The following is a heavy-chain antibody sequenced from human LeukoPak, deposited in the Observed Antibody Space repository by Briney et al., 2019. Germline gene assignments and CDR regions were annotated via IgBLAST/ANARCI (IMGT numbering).Heavy chain of an antibody. V-gene: IGHV1-8*01. CDR1: GYTFTSYD. D-gene: IGHD4-17*01. J-gene: IGHJ4*02. CDR2: MNPNSGNT. Sequence: ASVKVSCKASGYTFTSYDINWVRQATGQGLEWMGWMNPNSGNTGYAQKFQGRVTMTRNTSISTAYMELSSLRSEDTAVYYCARGGLRNYYFDYWGQGTLVTVSS. CDR3: ARGGLRNYYFDY.